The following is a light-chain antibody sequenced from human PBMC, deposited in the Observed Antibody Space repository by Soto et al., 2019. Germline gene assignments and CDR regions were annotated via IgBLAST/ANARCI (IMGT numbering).Light chain of an antibody. V-gene: IGKV3-20*01. J-gene: IGKJ1*01. CDR2: GAS. Sequence: EIVLTQSPGTLSLSPGGRATLSCRASQSVSSSYLAWYQQKPGQAPRLLIYGASSRATGIPDRFSGSGSGTDFTLTISRLEPEDFAVYYCQQYGSSLTTFGQGTKVEIK. CDR3: QQYGSSLTT. CDR1: QSVSSSY.